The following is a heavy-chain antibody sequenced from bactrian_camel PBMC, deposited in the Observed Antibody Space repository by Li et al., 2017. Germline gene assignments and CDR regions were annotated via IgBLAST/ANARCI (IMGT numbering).Heavy chain of an antibody. V-gene: IGHV3S9*01. J-gene: IGHJ4*01. D-gene: IGHD3*01. CDR2: IDSDGLA. Sequence: HVQLVESGGGSVQTGGSLRLSCAASGYTYSSYCMGWFRQAPGKEREGVAVIDSDGLAKYADSVKGRFTISKDNAKNTLYLQMDSLKPEDTAMYYCAAVTGCSLTPWMRDPGNKSGPMNWGQGTQVTVS. CDR3: AAVTGCSLTPWMRDPGNKSGPMN. CDR1: GYTYSSYC.